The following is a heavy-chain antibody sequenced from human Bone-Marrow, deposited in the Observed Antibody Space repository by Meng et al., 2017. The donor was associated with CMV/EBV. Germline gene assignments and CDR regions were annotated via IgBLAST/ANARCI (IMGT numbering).Heavy chain of an antibody. CDR1: GFTVSSNY. CDR3: ARGGIARSRELYYYYGMDV. D-gene: IGHD6-13*01. J-gene: IGHJ6*01. V-gene: IGHV3-53*01. CDR2: IYSGGST. Sequence: GESLKISCAASGFTVSSNYMSWVRQAPGKGLEWVSVIYSGGSTYYADSVKGRFTISRDNSKNTLHLQMNSLRAEDTAVYYCARGGIARSRELYYYYGMDVWGQGTTVTGSS.